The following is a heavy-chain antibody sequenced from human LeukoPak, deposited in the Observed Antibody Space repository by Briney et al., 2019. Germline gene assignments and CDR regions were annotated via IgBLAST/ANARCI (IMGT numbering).Heavy chain of an antibody. Sequence: EGSLRLSCAASGFTFSSYEMNWVRQAPGKGLEWVSYISSLSRTISYADSVKGRFTISRDNAKNSLYLQMNSLRAEDTAVYYCARKHCSTSGCYLDFWGQGTLVTVSS. CDR3: ARKHCSTSGCYLDF. J-gene: IGHJ4*02. D-gene: IGHD2-2*01. CDR2: ISSLSRTI. V-gene: IGHV3-48*03. CDR1: GFTFSSYE.